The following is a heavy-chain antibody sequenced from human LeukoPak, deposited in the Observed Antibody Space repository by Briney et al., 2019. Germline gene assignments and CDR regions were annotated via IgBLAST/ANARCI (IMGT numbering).Heavy chain of an antibody. J-gene: IGHJ6*02. CDR2: INHSGST. V-gene: IGHV4-34*01. Sequence: SETLSLTCAVYGGSFSGYYWSWIRQPPGKGLEWIGEINHSGSTNYNPSLKSRVTISVDTSKNQFSLKLSSVTAADTAVYYCARDRWLVSNYYYYGMDVWGQGTTVTVSS. D-gene: IGHD6-19*01. CDR3: ARDRWLVSNYYYYGMDV. CDR1: GGSFSGYY.